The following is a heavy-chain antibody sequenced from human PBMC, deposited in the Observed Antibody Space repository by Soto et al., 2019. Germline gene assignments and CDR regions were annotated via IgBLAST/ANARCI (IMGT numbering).Heavy chain of an antibody. D-gene: IGHD3-9*01. CDR3: ARADFNYDILTGLFDY. CDR1: GFTFSDYY. Sequence: VGSLRLSCAASGFTFSDYYMSWIRQAPGKGLEWVSYISSSSSYTNYADSVKGRFTISRDNAKNSLYLQMNSLRAEDTAVYYCARADFNYDILTGLFDYWGQGTLVTVSS. J-gene: IGHJ4*02. CDR2: ISSSSSYT. V-gene: IGHV3-11*06.